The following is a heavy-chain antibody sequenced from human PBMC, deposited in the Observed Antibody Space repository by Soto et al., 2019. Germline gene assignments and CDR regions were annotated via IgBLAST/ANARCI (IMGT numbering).Heavy chain of an antibody. J-gene: IGHJ4*02. Sequence: SATLSLTCTVSGDSISSYYWSWIRQPPGKGLEWIGYIFHTGSANYNPSLKSRVTISIDTSKNQFSLRLSSVTAADTAVYYCARQPYTSGAYYFDYWGQGTPVTVSS. CDR2: IFHTGSA. D-gene: IGHD6-19*01. CDR1: GDSISSYY. V-gene: IGHV4-59*08. CDR3: ARQPYTSGAYYFDY.